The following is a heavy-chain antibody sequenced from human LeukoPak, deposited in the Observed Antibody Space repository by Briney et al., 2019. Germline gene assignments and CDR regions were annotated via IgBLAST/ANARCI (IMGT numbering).Heavy chain of an antibody. CDR2: IFYDGSP. Sequence: KASETLSLTCTVSSGSISNSNYYWGWIRQPPGKGLEWIGSIFYDGSPDYNPSLKSRVTISVDASKNQFSLKVNSVTAADTAVYFCARYYGSGRDGDYWGQGTLVTVSS. J-gene: IGHJ4*02. CDR1: SGSISNSNYY. V-gene: IGHV4-39*01. D-gene: IGHD3-10*01. CDR3: ARYYGSGRDGDY.